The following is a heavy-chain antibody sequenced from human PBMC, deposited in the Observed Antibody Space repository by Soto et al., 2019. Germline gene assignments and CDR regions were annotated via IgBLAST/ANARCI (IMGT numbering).Heavy chain of an antibody. J-gene: IGHJ4*02. CDR2: IWYDGSNK. CDR3: ARSGIVGATYFDY. CDR1: GFTFSSYG. D-gene: IGHD1-26*01. V-gene: IGHV3-33*01. Sequence: PGGSLRLSCAASGFTFSSYGMHWVRQAPGKGLEWVAVIWYDGSNKYYADSVKGRFTISRDNSKNTLYLQMNSLRAEDTAVYYCARSGIVGATYFDYWGQGTLVTV.